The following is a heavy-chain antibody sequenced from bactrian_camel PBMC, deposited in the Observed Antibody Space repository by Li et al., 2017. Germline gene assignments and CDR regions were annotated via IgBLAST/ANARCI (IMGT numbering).Heavy chain of an antibody. J-gene: IGHJ4*01. CDR3: AARPITGVPFWSRRCSGDRGAFAY. V-gene: IGHV3S53*01. D-gene: IGHD3*01. Sequence: VQLVESGGGSVQAGGSLRLSCAASGRPLGTNAIVMAWFRQAPGKQREGVAAIPSGGGITEYTDSVKGRFAISQDNTKNTVYLQMNSLNPEDTAMYYCAARPITGVPFWSRRCSGDRGAFAYWGQGTQVTVS. CDR2: IPSGGGIT. CDR1: GRPLGTNA.